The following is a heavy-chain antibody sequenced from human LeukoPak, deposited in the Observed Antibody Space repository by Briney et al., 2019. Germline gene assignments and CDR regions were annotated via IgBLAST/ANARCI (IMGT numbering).Heavy chain of an antibody. CDR2: IHHSGYT. CDR1: GHAISIGNY. J-gene: IGHJ4*02. D-gene: IGHD3-16*01. Sequence: PSETLSLTCIVSGHAISIGNYWGWIRQPPEKGLEWIGNIHHSGYTNYNPSLKSRVTISVDTSKNQFSLKMKSVTAAYTAVYYCARMGSDYWGQGTLVTVSS. CDR3: ARMGSDY. V-gene: IGHV4-38-2*02.